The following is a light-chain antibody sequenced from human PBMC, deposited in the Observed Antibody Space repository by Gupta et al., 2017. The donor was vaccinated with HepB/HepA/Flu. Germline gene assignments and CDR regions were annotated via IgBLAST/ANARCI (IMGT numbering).Light chain of an antibody. CDR3: LQDYNCPWT. Sequence: AIQMTQSPSSRSASVGDRVTITCRASQDIRNDLGWYQQKPGKPLKLLIYSASSLHNGVPSRFSGSGSGTDFTLTISSLQPEDFATYYCLQDYNCPWTFGQGTKVEIK. CDR2: SAS. CDR1: QDIRND. J-gene: IGKJ1*01. V-gene: IGKV1-6*01.